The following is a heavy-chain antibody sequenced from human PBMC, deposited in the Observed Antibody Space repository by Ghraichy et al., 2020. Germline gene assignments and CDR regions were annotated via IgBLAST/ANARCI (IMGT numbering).Heavy chain of an antibody. Sequence: GGSLRLSCAAFGFTFSSYAMSWVRQAPGKGLEWVSTISGSGGSTYYADSVKGRFTISRDNSKNTLYLQMNSLRAEDTAVYYCAKDRSGSNYGAEYFHHWGQGTLVTVSS. V-gene: IGHV3-23*01. CDR1: GFTFSSYA. CDR2: ISGSGGST. D-gene: IGHD4-11*01. CDR3: AKDRSGSNYGAEYFHH. J-gene: IGHJ1*01.